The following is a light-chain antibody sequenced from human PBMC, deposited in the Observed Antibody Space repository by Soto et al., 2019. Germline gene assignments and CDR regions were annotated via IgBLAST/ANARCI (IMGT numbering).Light chain of an antibody. V-gene: IGKV1-5*03. CDR2: EAS. J-gene: IGKJ1*01. Sequence: DIQMTQSPSTLSASVGDRVTITCRASQSIDSWLAWYQQKPGKTPNLLIYEASSLGSGVPSRFSGSGSGTECTLTISSRQPDDFATYYYQQYGNYSAGTFGQGTKVEIK. CDR3: QQYGNYSAGT. CDR1: QSIDSW.